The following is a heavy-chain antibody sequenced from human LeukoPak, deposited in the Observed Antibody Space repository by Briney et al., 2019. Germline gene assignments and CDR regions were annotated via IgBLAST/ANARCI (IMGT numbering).Heavy chain of an antibody. V-gene: IGHV4-30-4*01. Sequence: SQTLSLTCTVSGGSISSGDYYWSWIRQPPGKGLEWIGYIYYSGSTYYNPSLKSRVTISVDTSKNQFSLKLSSVTAADTAVYYCASRTYYDILTGFDYWGQGTPVTVSS. CDR2: IYYSGST. CDR1: GGSISSGDYY. J-gene: IGHJ4*02. D-gene: IGHD3-9*01. CDR3: ASRTYYDILTGFDY.